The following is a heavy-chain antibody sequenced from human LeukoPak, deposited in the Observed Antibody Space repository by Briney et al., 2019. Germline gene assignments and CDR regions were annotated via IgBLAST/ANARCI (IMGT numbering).Heavy chain of an antibody. V-gene: IGHV3-30-3*01. J-gene: IGHJ4*02. CDR3: ARSGPVPAIAVAGLDY. D-gene: IGHD6-19*01. CDR2: ISYDGSNK. Sequence: GGSLGLSCAASGFTFSSYAMHWVRQAPGKGLEWVAVISYDGSNKYYADSVKGRFTISRDNSKNTLYLQMNSLRAEDTAVYYCARSGPVPAIAVAGLDYWGQGTLVTVSS. CDR1: GFTFSSYA.